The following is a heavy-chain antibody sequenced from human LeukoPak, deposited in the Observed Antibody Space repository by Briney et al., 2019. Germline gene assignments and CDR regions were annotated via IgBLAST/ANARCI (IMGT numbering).Heavy chain of an antibody. J-gene: IGHJ4*02. CDR1: GNTFTGYH. CDR2: INPDSGGT. Sequence: GASVKVSCEASGNTFTGYHTHWVRQAPEQGLEWMGWINPDSGGTSYAQKFQGRVTMTRDTSINTAYMELSRLRSDDTAVYYCARLVFYQYYFDYWGQGTLVTVSS. V-gene: IGHV1-2*02. CDR3: ARLVFYQYYFDY. D-gene: IGHD5/OR15-5a*01.